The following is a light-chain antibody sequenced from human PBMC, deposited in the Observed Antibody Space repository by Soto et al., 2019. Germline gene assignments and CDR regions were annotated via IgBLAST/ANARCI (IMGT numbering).Light chain of an antibody. V-gene: IGKV3-20*01. Sequence: EIVLTQSPGTLSLSPGERATLSCRASQSVSSSYLAWYQQKPGQAPSLLIYGASSRATGIPDRFSGSGSGPDLTLTISRLEPADFEVYYCQQYGSSPYTFGQGTKLDIK. CDR1: QSVSSSY. CDR3: QQYGSSPYT. CDR2: GAS. J-gene: IGKJ2*01.